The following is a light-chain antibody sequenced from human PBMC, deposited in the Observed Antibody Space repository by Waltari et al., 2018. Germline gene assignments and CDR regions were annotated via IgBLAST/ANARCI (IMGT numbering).Light chain of an antibody. CDR2: EDT. CDR3: QTWDSSSYV. V-gene: IGLV3-1*01. CDR1: KLGDKY. Sequence: SYELTQPPSVSVSPGQAVSITCAGKKLGDKYVNLYQQKAGQSPVLVIYEDTKRPSGIPGRLSASNSGNTATLTISETQAMDEADYYCQTWDSSSYVFGTGTTVTVL. J-gene: IGLJ1*01.